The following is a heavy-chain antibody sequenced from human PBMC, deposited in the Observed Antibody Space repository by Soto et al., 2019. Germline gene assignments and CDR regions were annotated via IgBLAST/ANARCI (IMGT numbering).Heavy chain of an antibody. CDR2: IYSGGGT. CDR3: ARYDYVWGSHDL. Sequence: PGGSLRLSCAASGFTVSGNYMSWVRQAPGKGLEWVSFIYSGGGTYYADSVKGRFTISRVNSKNTLYLQMNSLRDEDTAVYYCARYDYVWGSHDLWGRGTLVTVSS. V-gene: IGHV3-66*01. D-gene: IGHD3-16*01. J-gene: IGHJ2*01. CDR1: GFTVSGNY.